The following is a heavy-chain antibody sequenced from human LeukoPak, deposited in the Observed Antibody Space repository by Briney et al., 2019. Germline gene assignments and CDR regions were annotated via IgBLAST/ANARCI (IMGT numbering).Heavy chain of an antibody. CDR2: IYTSGST. V-gene: IGHV4-4*07. D-gene: IGHD3-22*01. J-gene: IGHJ3*02. Sequence: SETLSLTCTVSGGSIRTYYWSRIRQPAGKGLEWIGRIYTSGSTNYNPSLKSRVTMSVDTSKNQFSLKLSSVTAADTAVYYCARDGDSSFPNDAFDIWGQGTIVTVSS. CDR1: GGSIRTYY. CDR3: ARDGDSSFPNDAFDI.